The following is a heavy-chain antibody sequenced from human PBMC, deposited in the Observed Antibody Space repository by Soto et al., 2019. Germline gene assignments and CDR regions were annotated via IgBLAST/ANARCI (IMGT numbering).Heavy chain of an antibody. J-gene: IGHJ4*02. CDR1: GFTFSNYW. CDR3: AKDLSGREDY. D-gene: IGHD6-25*01. Sequence: GGSLRLSCAASGFTFSNYWMHWVRQCPGKGLVWVSRINRDGSSTDYADSVKGRFTISRDNAKNTLYLQMNNLRAEDTAVYYCAKDLSGREDYRCPGPLVSVSS. CDR2: INRDGSST. V-gene: IGHV3-74*01.